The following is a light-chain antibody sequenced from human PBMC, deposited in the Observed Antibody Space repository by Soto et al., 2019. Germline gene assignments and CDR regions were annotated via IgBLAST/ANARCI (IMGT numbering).Light chain of an antibody. V-gene: IGKV3-20*01. J-gene: IGKJ1*01. Sequence: PGERATLSCRASQSVSSSSLAWYQQKRGQAPRLLIHGASSRATGIPDRFSGSGSGTDFTLTISRLEPEDFAVYYCQQYGGSPRTFGQGTKVDIK. CDR3: QQYGGSPRT. CDR1: QSVSSSS. CDR2: GAS.